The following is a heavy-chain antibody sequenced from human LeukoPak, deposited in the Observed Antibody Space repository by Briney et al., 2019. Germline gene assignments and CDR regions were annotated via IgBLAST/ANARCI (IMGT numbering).Heavy chain of an antibody. V-gene: IGHV4-4*07. CDR2: IYTSGST. Sequence: LETLSLTCTVSGGSISSYYWTWIRQPAGKGLEWIGHIYTSGSTYYNPSLKSRVTMSVDTSKNQFSLKLSSVTAADTAMYYCARDAGLTYFDYWGQGTLVTVSS. J-gene: IGHJ4*02. D-gene: IGHD3-22*01. CDR1: GGSISSYY. CDR3: ARDAGLTYFDY.